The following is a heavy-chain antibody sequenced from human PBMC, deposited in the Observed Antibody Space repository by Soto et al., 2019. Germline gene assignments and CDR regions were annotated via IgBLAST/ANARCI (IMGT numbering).Heavy chain of an antibody. Sequence: QVQLVQSGAEVKKPGSSVKVSCKASGGTFSSYAISWVRQAPGQGLEWMGGIIPIFGTANYAQKFQGRVTITADESTSTAHLELTSLTSEDTAVYYCARALLDTSMVTDYYGLDVWGQGTTVTVSS. V-gene: IGHV1-69*01. D-gene: IGHD5-18*01. J-gene: IGHJ6*02. CDR3: ARALLDTSMVTDYYGLDV. CDR2: IIPIFGTA. CDR1: GGTFSSYA.